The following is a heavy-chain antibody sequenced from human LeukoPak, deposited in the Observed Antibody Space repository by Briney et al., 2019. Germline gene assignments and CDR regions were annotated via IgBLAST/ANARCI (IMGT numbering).Heavy chain of an antibody. D-gene: IGHD1-26*01. J-gene: IGHJ4*02. CDR3: ARDPVGGSTIFDY. CDR2: TYYRSKWYY. V-gene: IGHV6-1*01. Sequence: QTLSLTCAISGDSVSSNSAAWNWIRQSPSRGLEWLGRTYYRSKWYYDYAVAVKSRISINPDTSKNQFSLQLSSVTPKDTAVYYCARDPVGGSTIFDYWGQGTLVTVSS. CDR1: GDSVSSNSAA.